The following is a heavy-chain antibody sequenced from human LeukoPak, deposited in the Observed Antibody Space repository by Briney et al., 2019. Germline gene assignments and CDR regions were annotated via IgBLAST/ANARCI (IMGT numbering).Heavy chain of an antibody. D-gene: IGHD3-3*01. V-gene: IGHV4-39*01. Sequence: SETLSLTCTVAGGSISSSSYYWGWIRQPPGRGLEWIGTIYYSGSTYYNPSLRCRATISVDTSENQFSLKLSSVTAADTAGYYSARHFWSAGWGYNFDSWGQGTLVSVSS. J-gene: IGHJ4*02. CDR1: GGSISSSSYY. CDR2: IYYSGST. CDR3: ARHFWSAGWGYNFDS.